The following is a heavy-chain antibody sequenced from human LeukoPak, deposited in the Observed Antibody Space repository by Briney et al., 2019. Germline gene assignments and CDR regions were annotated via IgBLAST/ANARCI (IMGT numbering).Heavy chain of an antibody. V-gene: IGHV4-34*01. CDR3: ARGAGKMYYYDSSGYYSRSHYFDY. D-gene: IGHD3-22*01. J-gene: IGHJ4*02. Sequence: PSETLSLTCAVYGGSFSGYYWSWIRQPPGKGLEWIGEINHSGSTNYNPSLKSRVTMSVDTSKNQFSLKLSSVTAADTAVYYCARGAGKMYYYDSSGYYSRSHYFDYWGQGTLVTVSS. CDR1: GGSFSGYY. CDR2: INHSGST.